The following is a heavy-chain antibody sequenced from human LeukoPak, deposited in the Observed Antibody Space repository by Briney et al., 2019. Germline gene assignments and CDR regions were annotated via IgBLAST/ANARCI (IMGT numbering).Heavy chain of an antibody. V-gene: IGHV1-2*02. D-gene: IGHD2-2*01. CDR1: GYTFTGYY. CDR2: INPNSGGT. J-gene: IGHJ5*02. Sequence: GASVKVSCKAPGYTFTGYYMHWVRQAPGQGLEWMGWINPNSGGTNYAQKFQGRVTMTRDTSISTAYMELSRLRSDDTAVYYCARAARYCSSTSCYFRSWFDPWGQGTLVTVSS. CDR3: ARAARYCSSTSCYFRSWFDP.